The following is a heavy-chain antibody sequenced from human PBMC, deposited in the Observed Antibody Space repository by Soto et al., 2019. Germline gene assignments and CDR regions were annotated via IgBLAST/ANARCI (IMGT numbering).Heavy chain of an antibody. J-gene: IGHJ4*02. CDR3: AKDRGPRPGYY. CDR2: ISGSGGST. Sequence: GGSLRLSCAASGFTFSSYAMSWVRQAPGKGLEWVSAISGSGGSTYYADSVKGRFTISRDNSKNTLYLQRNSLSAEDTAVYYCAKDRGPRPGYYWGQGTRVTVSS. D-gene: IGHD6-6*01. V-gene: IGHV3-23*01. CDR1: GFTFSSYA.